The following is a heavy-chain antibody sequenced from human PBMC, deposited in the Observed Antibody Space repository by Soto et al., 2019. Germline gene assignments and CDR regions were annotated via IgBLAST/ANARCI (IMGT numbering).Heavy chain of an antibody. D-gene: IGHD1-1*01. CDR2: IYHSGTT. V-gene: IGHV4-30-2*03. Sequence: SGTLSLTCAVSGGSISSGGYSWRWIRQPPGKGLEWIGYIYHSGTTFYTPSLKTRITISVDSSKNQFSLSLVPVTAADTAIYYCARHDHGSYTINGFDVWGHGTMVTVSS. CDR1: GGSISSGGYS. CDR3: ARHDHGSYTINGFDV. J-gene: IGHJ3*01.